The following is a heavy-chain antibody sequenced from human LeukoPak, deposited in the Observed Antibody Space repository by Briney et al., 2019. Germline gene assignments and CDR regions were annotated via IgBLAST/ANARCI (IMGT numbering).Heavy chain of an antibody. Sequence: GASVKVSCKASGYTFTGYYMHWVRQAPGQGLEWMGWINPNSGGTNYAQKFQGRVTMTRDTSTSTVYMELSSLRTEDTALYYCAKEAAADSDLDYWGQGTLVTVSS. CDR2: INPNSGGT. V-gene: IGHV1-2*02. CDR3: AKEAAADSDLDY. D-gene: IGHD6-13*01. J-gene: IGHJ4*02. CDR1: GYTFTGYY.